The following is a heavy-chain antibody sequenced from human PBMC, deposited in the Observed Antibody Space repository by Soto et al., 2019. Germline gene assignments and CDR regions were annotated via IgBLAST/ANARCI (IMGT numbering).Heavy chain of an antibody. V-gene: IGHV3-30*18. CDR1: GFTFSSYG. CDR2: ISYDGSNK. J-gene: IGHJ6*02. CDR3: AKDPYGGNSPGYYYYYGMDV. D-gene: IGHD4-17*01. Sequence: QVQLVESGGGVVQPGRSLRLSCAASGFTFSSYGMHWVRQAPGKGLEWVAVISYDGSNKYYADSVKGRFTISRDNSKNKLYLQMNSLRAEDTAVYYCAKDPYGGNSPGYYYYYGMDVWGQGTTVTVSS.